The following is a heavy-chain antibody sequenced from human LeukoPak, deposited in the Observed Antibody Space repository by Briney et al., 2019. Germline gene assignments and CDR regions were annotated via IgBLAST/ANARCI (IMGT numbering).Heavy chain of an antibody. CDR1: GFSFSSYS. Sequence: GGSLRLSCAASGFSFSSYSMNWVRQAPGKGLEWVSSITRSSSYTYYADSVKGRFTISRDNAKNSLYLQMNSLRAEDTAVYYCASSYSGYEPFYFDYWGQGTLVTVSS. CDR2: ITRSSSYT. J-gene: IGHJ4*02. D-gene: IGHD5-12*01. CDR3: ASSYSGYEPFYFDY. V-gene: IGHV3-21*01.